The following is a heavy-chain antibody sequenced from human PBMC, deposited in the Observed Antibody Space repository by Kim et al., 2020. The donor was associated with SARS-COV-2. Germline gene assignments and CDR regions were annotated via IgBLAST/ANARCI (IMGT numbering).Heavy chain of an antibody. CDR2: ISRNSYYT. CDR3: ASDLLGISIAAFDI. D-gene: IGHD3-3*02. CDR1: GFIFSDYY. Sequence: GGSLRLSCAASGFIFSDYYMTWIRQAPGKGLEWVSYISRNSYYTNYADSVKGRFTISRDDAKNSLYLQMNSLRAEDTAVYYCASDLLGISIAAFDIWGLG. J-gene: IGHJ3*02. V-gene: IGHV3-11*06.